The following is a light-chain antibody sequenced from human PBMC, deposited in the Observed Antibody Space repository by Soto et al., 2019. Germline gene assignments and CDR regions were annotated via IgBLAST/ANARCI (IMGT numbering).Light chain of an antibody. Sequence: ALAQPASVSGSAGQSITISCTGTSSDVGGYNFVSWYRQSPGEVPKLIIYEGGKRPSGVSSRFSGSKSGNTASLTISGLQAEDEADYYCCSYAGFSSVVFGTGTKVTVL. V-gene: IGLV2-23*03. J-gene: IGLJ1*01. CDR1: SSDVGGYNF. CDR2: EGG. CDR3: CSYAGFSSVV.